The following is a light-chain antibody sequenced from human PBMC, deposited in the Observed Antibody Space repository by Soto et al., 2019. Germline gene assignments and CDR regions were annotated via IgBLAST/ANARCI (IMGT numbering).Light chain of an antibody. CDR3: SSYAGSKTL. J-gene: IGLJ3*02. V-gene: IGLV2-8*01. Sequence: QPVLTQPPSASGSPGQSVTISCTGTSSDVGNYNYVSWYQQHPGKAPKLMIYEVTKRPSGVPDRFSGSKSGNTASLTVSRLQAEDEADYYCSSYAGSKTLFGGGTKLTVL. CDR1: SSDVGNYNY. CDR2: EVT.